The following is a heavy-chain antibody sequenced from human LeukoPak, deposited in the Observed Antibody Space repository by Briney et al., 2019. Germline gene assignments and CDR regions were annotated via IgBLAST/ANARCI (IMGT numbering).Heavy chain of an antibody. CDR1: GFRFDSFY. CDR2: ISASGAVP. D-gene: IGHD3-22*01. J-gene: IGHJ4*02. Sequence: GGSLRLSCAASGFRFDSFYMGWIRQVPGKGLDYIALISASGAVPYYAESVKGRFTISRDNAKNSVSLQMNSLSADDTAVYYCARSLIVASEDYWGQGTLVTVSP. CDR3: ARSLIVASEDY. V-gene: IGHV3-11*04.